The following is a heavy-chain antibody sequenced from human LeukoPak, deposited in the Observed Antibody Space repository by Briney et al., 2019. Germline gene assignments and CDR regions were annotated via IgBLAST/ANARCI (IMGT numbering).Heavy chain of an antibody. J-gene: IGHJ3*02. V-gene: IGHV3-66*01. D-gene: IGHD3-22*01. CDR2: IYSGGST. Sequence: GGSLRLSCAASGFTVSSNYMSWVRQAPGKGLEWVSVIYSGGSTYYADSVKGRFTISRDNSKNTLYLQMSSLRAEDTAVYYCASSIVVVITPAFDIWGQGTMVTVSS. CDR1: GFTVSSNY. CDR3: ASSIVVVITPAFDI.